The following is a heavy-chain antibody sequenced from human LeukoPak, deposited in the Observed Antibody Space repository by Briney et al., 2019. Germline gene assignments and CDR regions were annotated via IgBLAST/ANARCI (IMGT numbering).Heavy chain of an antibody. V-gene: IGHV3-23*01. CDR1: GFTFSTYG. J-gene: IGHJ4*02. Sequence: GGSLRLSCAASGFTFSTYGLSWVRQTPGKGLEWVSAISDSGSDTYYTDSVKGRFTISRDNSRNTLYLQMNSLRAEDTAVSYCAKRVPYSSSSVYFDSWGQGTLVTVSS. D-gene: IGHD6-6*01. CDR3: AKRVPYSSSSVYFDS. CDR2: ISDSGSDT.